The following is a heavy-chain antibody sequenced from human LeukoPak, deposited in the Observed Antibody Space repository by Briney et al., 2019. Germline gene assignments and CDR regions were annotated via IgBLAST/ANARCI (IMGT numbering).Heavy chain of an antibody. J-gene: IGHJ3*02. CDR1: GFMFSGSA. CDR2: IRSKGNNYAT. D-gene: IGHD2/OR15-2a*01. CDR3: VRYFESNDVFDI. Sequence: GGSLRLSCAASGFMFSGSALHWVRQASGKGLEWVGRIRSKGNNYATAYSASVKGRFTISRDDSKNTAYVQMNSLKSEDTAVYYCVRYFESNDVFDIWGRGTMVTVSS. V-gene: IGHV3-73*01.